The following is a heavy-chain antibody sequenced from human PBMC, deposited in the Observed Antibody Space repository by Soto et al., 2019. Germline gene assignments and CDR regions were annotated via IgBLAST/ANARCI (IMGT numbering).Heavy chain of an antibody. Sequence: QLQLQESGPGLVKPSETLSLTCTVSGGSISSSSYYWGWIRQPPGKGLEWIGSIYYSGSTYYNPSLKSRVTISVDMSKHRFSLKLISVTAADAAVYYCARYYDSSSYFGYWGQGTLVTVSS. D-gene: IGHD3-22*01. CDR3: ARYYDSSSYFGY. CDR1: GGSISSSSYY. CDR2: IYYSGST. V-gene: IGHV4-39*01. J-gene: IGHJ4*02.